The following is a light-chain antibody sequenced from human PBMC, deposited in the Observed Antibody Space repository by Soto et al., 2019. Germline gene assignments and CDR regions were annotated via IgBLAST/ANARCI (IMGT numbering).Light chain of an antibody. J-gene: IGKJ4*01. CDR1: QDISNY. Sequence: DIQMTQSPSSLSASVGDRVTITCQASQDISNYLNWYQQKPGKAPKLLIYDASNLETGVRSRFSGSGSGTAFTFTISSLQPEDIATYYCQQYDNLPLTFGGGTKVEIK. V-gene: IGKV1-33*01. CDR3: QQYDNLPLT. CDR2: DAS.